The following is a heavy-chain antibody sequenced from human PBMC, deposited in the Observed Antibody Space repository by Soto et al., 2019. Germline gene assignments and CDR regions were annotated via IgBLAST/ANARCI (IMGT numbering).Heavy chain of an antibody. CDR1: GYTFTSYG. CDR2: ISAYNGNT. V-gene: IGHV1-18*04. Sequence: ASVKVSCKASGYTFTSYGISWVRQAPGQGLEWMGWISAYNGNTNYAQKLQGRVTITADESTSTAYMELSSLRSEDTAVYYCAGSSWNTAMPNYYYYYGMDVWGQGTTVTVSS. D-gene: IGHD5-18*01. J-gene: IGHJ6*02. CDR3: AGSSWNTAMPNYYYYYGMDV.